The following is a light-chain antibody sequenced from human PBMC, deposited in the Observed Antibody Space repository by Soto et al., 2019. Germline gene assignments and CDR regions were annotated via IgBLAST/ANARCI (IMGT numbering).Light chain of an antibody. Sequence: QSALTQPASVSGSPGQSITISCTGTSSDVGNYNLVSWYQQHPGKAPKLMIYEDNKRPSGVSNRFSGSKSGNTASLTISGLQAEDEADYYCCSYAGSSIFYVFGTGTKVTVL. CDR1: SSDVGNYNL. CDR3: CSYAGSSIFYV. CDR2: EDN. V-gene: IGLV2-23*01. J-gene: IGLJ1*01.